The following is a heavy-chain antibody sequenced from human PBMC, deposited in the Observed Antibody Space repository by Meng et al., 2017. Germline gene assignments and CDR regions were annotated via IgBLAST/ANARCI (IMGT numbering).Heavy chain of an antibody. V-gene: IGHV3-7*01. CDR3: ARDNWRSWDYYYYYGMDV. Sequence: GEPLKISCAASGFTFSSYWMSWVRQAPGKGLEWVANIKQDGSEKYYVDSVKGRFTISRDNAKNSLYLQMNSLRAEDTAVYYCARDNWRSWDYYYYYGMDVWGQGTTVTVSS. D-gene: IGHD1-26*01. CDR2: IKQDGSEK. J-gene: IGHJ6*02. CDR1: GFTFSSYW.